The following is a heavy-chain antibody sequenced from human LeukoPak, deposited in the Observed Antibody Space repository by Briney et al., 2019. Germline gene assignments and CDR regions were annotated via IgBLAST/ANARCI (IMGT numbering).Heavy chain of an antibody. V-gene: IGHV4-34*01. J-gene: IGHJ4*02. CDR1: GGSFSGYY. CDR3: ASNYESGDY. CDR2: IYHSGST. D-gene: IGHD3-22*01. Sequence: SETLSLTCAGYGGSFSGYYWSWIRQPPGKGLEWIGSIYHSGSTYYNPSLKSRVTISVDTSKNQFSLKLSSVTAADTAVYYCASNYESGDYWGQGTLVTVSS.